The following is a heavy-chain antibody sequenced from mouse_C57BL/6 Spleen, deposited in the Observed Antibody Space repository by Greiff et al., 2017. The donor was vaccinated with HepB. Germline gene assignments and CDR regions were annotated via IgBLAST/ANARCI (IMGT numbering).Heavy chain of an antibody. Sequence: VQLQQSGPELVKPGASVKISCKASGYAFSSSWMNWVKQRPGKGLEWIGRIYPGDGDTNYNGKFKGKATLTADKSSSTAYMQLSSLTSEDSAVYFCAREADYYGSGAYFDYWGQGTTLTVSS. J-gene: IGHJ2*01. V-gene: IGHV1-82*01. CDR2: IYPGDGDT. CDR1: GYAFSSSW. CDR3: AREADYYGSGAYFDY. D-gene: IGHD1-1*01.